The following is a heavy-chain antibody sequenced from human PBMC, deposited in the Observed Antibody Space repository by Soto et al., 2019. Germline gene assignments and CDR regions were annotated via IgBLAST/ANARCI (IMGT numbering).Heavy chain of an antibody. CDR1: GFTFSSYS. CDR3: ASGLESITIFGVVTILPQVDY. D-gene: IGHD3-3*01. Sequence: NPGGSLRLSCAASGFTFSSYSMNWVRQAPGKGLEWVSSISSSSSYIYYADSVKGRFTISRDNAKNSLYLQMNSLRAEDTAVYYCASGLESITIFGVVTILPQVDYWGQGTLVTVSS. J-gene: IGHJ4*02. CDR2: ISSSSSYI. V-gene: IGHV3-21*01.